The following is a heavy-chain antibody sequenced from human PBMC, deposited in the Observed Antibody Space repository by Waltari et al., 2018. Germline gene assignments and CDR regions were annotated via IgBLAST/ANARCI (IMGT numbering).Heavy chain of an antibody. CDR1: GGSISSYY. CDR3: ARGVDYDFWSGYDLGYYYYMDV. V-gene: IGHV4-59*01. J-gene: IGHJ6*03. CDR2: IYYSGST. D-gene: IGHD3-3*01. Sequence: QVQLQESGPGLVKPSETLSLTCTVSGGSISSYYWSWIRQPPGKGLEWIGYIYYSGSTNYNPSLKSRVTISVDTSKNQFSLMLSSVTAADTAVYYCARGVDYDFWSGYDLGYYYYMDVWGKGTTVTISS.